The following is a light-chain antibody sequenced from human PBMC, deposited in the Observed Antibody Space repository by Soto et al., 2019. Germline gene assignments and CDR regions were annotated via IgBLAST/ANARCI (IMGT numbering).Light chain of an antibody. V-gene: IGKV3-15*01. J-gene: IGKJ1*01. CDR2: RAS. CDR1: QTIYSN. Sequence: IQMTQSPATLSVSPGERATLSCRASQTIYSNVAWYQQRPGQTPRLLIYRASARATGIPARFSGSGSGTEFTLNIGSLQSEDSAVYYCQQYQNLWTFGQGTKVDIK. CDR3: QQYQNLWT.